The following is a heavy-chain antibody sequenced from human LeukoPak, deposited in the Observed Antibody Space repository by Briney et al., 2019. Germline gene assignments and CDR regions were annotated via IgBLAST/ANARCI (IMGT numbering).Heavy chain of an antibody. D-gene: IGHD3-22*01. CDR1: GGSISSYY. CDR3: ASQTYYYDSSGYYQNWFDL. Sequence: SETLSLTCTVSGGSISSYYWSWIRQPPGKGLEWIGYIYYSGSTNYNPSLKSRVTISVDTSKNQFSLKLSSVTAADTAVYYCASQTYYYDSSGYYQNWFDLWGQGTLVTVSS. J-gene: IGHJ5*02. CDR2: IYYSGST. V-gene: IGHV4-59*01.